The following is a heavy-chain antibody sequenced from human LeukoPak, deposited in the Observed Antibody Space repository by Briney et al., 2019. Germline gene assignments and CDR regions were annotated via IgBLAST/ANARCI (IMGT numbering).Heavy chain of an antibody. CDR2: ISYNGNSQ. CDR3: AKDLYGSGWYNYFDP. J-gene: IGHJ5*02. D-gene: IGHD6-19*01. V-gene: IGHV3-30*18. Sequence: GGSLRLSCAASGFTFSSYGMHWVRQAPGKGLEWVAMISYNGNSQQYVDSVKGRFTISRDTSKNTVYLQMSSLRPEDSAMYYCAKDLYGSGWYNYFDPWGQGTLVTVSS. CDR1: GFTFSSYG.